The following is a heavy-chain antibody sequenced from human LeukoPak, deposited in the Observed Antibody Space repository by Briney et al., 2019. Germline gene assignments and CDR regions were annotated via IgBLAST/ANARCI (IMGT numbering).Heavy chain of an antibody. V-gene: IGHV4-61*02. CDR3: ARDLVIVVPGAFDI. CDR1: GGSISSGSYY. J-gene: IGHJ3*02. Sequence: KPSQTLSLTCTISGGSISSGSYYWSWIRQPAGKGLEWIGRIYTSGSTNYNPSLKSRVTMSVDTSKNQFSLKLSSVTAADTAVYYCARDLVIVVPGAFDIWGQGTMVTVSS. CDR2: IYTSGST. D-gene: IGHD2-2*03.